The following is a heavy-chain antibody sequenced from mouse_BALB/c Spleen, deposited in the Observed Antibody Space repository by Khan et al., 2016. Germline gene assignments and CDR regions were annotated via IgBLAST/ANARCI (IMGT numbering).Heavy chain of an antibody. Sequence: EVELVESGPGLVKPSQSLSLTCSVTGYSITSGYYWNWIRQFPGNKLEWMGYISYDGSNNNNPPLKNQISITRDTSKNQFFLKLNSVTSEDTSTYCCGTLRRVYAVDYWGQGTSVTVSS. CDR1: GYSITSGYY. CDR3: GTLRRVYAVDY. J-gene: IGHJ4*01. D-gene: IGHD1-2*01. V-gene: IGHV3-6*02. CDR2: ISYDGSN.